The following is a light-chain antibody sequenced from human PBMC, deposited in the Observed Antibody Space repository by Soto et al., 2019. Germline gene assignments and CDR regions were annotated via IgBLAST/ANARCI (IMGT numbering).Light chain of an antibody. V-gene: IGKV3-11*01. Sequence: DIVLTQSPATLSLSPGERATLSCRASQSVSSYLAWYQQKPGQAPRLLIYDASNRATGIPARFSGSGSGTDFTLTISSIEPEDFAAYYCQQRSNCPLTFGGGTKVDIK. J-gene: IGKJ4*01. CDR3: QQRSNCPLT. CDR1: QSVSSY. CDR2: DAS.